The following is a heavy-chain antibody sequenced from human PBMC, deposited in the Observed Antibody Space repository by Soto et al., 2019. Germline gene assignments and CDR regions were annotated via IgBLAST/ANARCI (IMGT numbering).Heavy chain of an antibody. CDR3: AKKGGSDYILGY. J-gene: IGHJ4*02. CDR1: GFSLSTNGVG. D-gene: IGHD4-17*01. CDR2: IYWDDSK. V-gene: IGHV2-5*02. Sequence: QITLKESGPTLVKPTQTLTLTCTFSGFSLSTNGVGVGWIRQPPGKALEWLALIYWDDSKHYSPSLKSRLTITKDTSRNQVVLTMTNMDPVDTATYYCAKKGGSDYILGYWGQGTLVTVSS.